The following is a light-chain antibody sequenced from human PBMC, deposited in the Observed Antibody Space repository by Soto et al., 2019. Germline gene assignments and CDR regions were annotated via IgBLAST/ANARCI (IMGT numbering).Light chain of an antibody. Sequence: DIQMTQSPSSLSSSVGDIFTITCRASQRISTYLNWYQQKPGKAPNLLIYGASNLETGVPSRFSGSGSGTDFTFTISSLQAEDIGTYFCQQDDSVFTFGQGTRLE. CDR1: QRISTY. J-gene: IGKJ5*01. V-gene: IGKV1-33*01. CDR3: QQDDSVFT. CDR2: GAS.